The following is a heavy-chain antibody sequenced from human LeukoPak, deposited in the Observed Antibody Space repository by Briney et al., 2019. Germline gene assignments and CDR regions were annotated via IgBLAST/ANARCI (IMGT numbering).Heavy chain of an antibody. Sequence: SETLSLTCTVSGGSISSYYWSWIRQPPGKGLEWIGYIYYSGSTNYNPSLESRVTISVDTSKNQFSLKLSSVTAADTAVYYCAKDSGYSSGWPSDYWGQGTLVTVSS. CDR1: GGSISSYY. CDR2: IYYSGST. V-gene: IGHV4-59*01. J-gene: IGHJ4*02. CDR3: AKDSGYSSGWPSDY. D-gene: IGHD6-19*01.